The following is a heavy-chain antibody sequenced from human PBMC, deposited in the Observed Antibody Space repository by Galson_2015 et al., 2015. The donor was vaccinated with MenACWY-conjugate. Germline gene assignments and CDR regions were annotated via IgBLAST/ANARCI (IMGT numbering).Heavy chain of an antibody. J-gene: IGHJ4*02. CDR3: AKTDYGGNPLIFDF. CDR2: IGPTSAYK. Sequence: SLRLACAASGFMFSRYDMTWVRQAPGKGLEWVSIIGPTSAYKYYGESVKGRFTISRDNSKHTLYLQLNSLRGDDTAVYYCAKTDYGGNPLIFDFWGQGTLVTVSS. CDR1: GFMFSRYD. V-gene: IGHV3-23*01. D-gene: IGHD4-23*01.